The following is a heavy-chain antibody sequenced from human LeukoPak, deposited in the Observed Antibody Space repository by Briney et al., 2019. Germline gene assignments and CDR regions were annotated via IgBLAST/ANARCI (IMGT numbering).Heavy chain of an antibody. D-gene: IGHD3-10*01. CDR2: IYYSGST. CDR1: GGSISSGGYY. CDR3: ASRNRFYGSGSYLTHFDY. V-gene: IGHV4-31*03. Sequence: PSQTLSLTCTVSGGSISSGGYYWSWIRQHPGKGLEWIGYIYYSGSTYYNPSLKSRVTISVDTPKNQFSLKLSSVTAADTAVYYCASRNRFYGSGSYLTHFDYWGQGTLVTVSS. J-gene: IGHJ4*02.